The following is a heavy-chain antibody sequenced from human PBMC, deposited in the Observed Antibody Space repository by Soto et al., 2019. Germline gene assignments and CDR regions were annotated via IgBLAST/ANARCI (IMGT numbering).Heavy chain of an antibody. V-gene: IGHV4-30-4*01. CDR3: ARDHVRRGCDSTNCKSFDY. D-gene: IGHD2-2*01. CDR2: IHYSGTT. Sequence: PSETLSLTCTVSGDSIISGNYYWSWVRQPPGKGLEWIVNIHYSGTTNYNPSLQSRVSISVDTSKNQFSLEMTYVTAADTAVYYCARDHVRRGCDSTNCKSFDYWGQGTLVTVSS. J-gene: IGHJ4*02. CDR1: GDSIISGNYY.